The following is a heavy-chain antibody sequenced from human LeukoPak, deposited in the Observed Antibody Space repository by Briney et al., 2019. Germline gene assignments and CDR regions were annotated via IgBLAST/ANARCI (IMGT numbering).Heavy chain of an antibody. V-gene: IGHV1-18*01. CDR1: GGTFSSYA. CDR3: ARTNIVVVPAAIFRNYYYYYMDV. J-gene: IGHJ6*03. D-gene: IGHD2-2*02. Sequence: ASVKVSCKASGGTFSSYAISWVRQAPGQGLEWMGWISAYNGNTNYAQKLQGRVTMTTDTSTNTAYMELRSLRSDDTAVYYCARTNIVVVPAAIFRNYYYYYMDVWGKGTTVTVSS. CDR2: ISAYNGNT.